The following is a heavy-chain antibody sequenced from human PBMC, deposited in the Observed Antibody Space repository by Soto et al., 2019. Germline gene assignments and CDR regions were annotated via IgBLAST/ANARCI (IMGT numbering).Heavy chain of an antibody. V-gene: IGHV4-4*07. D-gene: IGHD3-10*01. CDR1: GGSISSNN. CDR3: ARERITMVRGVIITWKIGYYFDY. CDR2: IYTSGST. J-gene: IGHJ4*02. Sequence: PSETLSLTCTDSGGSISSNNWSWIRQPAGKGLEWIGRIYTSGSTNYNHSLKSRVTMSVDTSKNQFSLKLSSVTAADTAVYYCARERITMVRGVIITWKIGYYFDYWGQGTLFTVSS.